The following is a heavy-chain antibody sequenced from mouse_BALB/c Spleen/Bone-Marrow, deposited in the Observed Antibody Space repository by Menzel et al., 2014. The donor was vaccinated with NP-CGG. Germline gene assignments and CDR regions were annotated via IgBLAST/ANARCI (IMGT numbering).Heavy chain of an antibody. CDR3: ARSRDYGSSYYAMDY. V-gene: IGHV14-3*02. D-gene: IGHD1-1*01. CDR1: GFNIKDTY. J-gene: IGHJ4*01. CDR2: IDPANGNT. Sequence: DVHLVESGAELVKPGASVKLSCTASGFNIKDTYMHWVKQRPEQGLEWIGRIDPANGNTKYDPKLQGKATITADTSSNTAYLQLSSLTSEDTAVYYCARSRDYGSSYYAMDYWGQGTSVTVSP.